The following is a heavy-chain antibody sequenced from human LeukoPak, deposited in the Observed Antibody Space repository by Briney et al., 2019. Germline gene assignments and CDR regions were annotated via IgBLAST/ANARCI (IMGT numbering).Heavy chain of an antibody. J-gene: IGHJ4*02. CDR2: IKWNGGST. CDR1: GFTFEDYD. D-gene: IGHD3-3*01. CDR3: ARDRNDYDFWSGYSMSYFDY. Sequence: GGSLRLSSAASGFTFEDYDMNWVRQAPGKGLEWVSGIKWNGGSTGYADSVRGRFTISRDNAKNSLYLQMNSLRAEDTALYYCARDRNDYDFWSGYSMSYFDYWGQGTLVTVSS. V-gene: IGHV3-20*03.